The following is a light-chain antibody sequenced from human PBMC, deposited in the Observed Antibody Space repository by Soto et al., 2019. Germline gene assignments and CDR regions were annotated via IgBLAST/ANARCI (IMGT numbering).Light chain of an antibody. CDR3: SAWDGSLNGDV. CDR1: SSNIGSNV. J-gene: IGLJ1*01. V-gene: IGLV1-44*01. Sequence: QSVLTQPPSASGTPGQRVIISCSGSSSNIGSNVVNWYQQLPGTAPRLLIYRDDQRPSGVTDRFSGSRSGTTASLAISGLQSEDEAHYYCSAWDGSLNGDVFGNGTKVTVL. CDR2: RDD.